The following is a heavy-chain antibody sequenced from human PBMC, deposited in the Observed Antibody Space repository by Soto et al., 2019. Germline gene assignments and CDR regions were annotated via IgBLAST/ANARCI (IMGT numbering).Heavy chain of an antibody. CDR3: AKAGDWNYVYDF. V-gene: IGHV3-74*01. CDR1: GFTFTHYR. D-gene: IGHD1-7*01. Sequence: GGSLRLSCAASGFTFTHYRIHWVRQAPGKGLVWVSHVNSDGSSTNYADAVKGRFTISRDNSKNMAYLQMNNLTVEDTGVYYCAKAGDWNYVYDFWGRGTLVTVSS. CDR2: VNSDGSST. J-gene: IGHJ4*02.